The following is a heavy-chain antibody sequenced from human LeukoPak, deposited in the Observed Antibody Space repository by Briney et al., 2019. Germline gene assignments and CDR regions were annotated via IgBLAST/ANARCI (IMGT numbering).Heavy chain of an antibody. CDR1: GGSISSYY. CDR3: ARGLTADS. CDR2: IYDIGSN. V-gene: IGHV4-59*01. Sequence: SQTLSLTCTVSGGSISSYYWSWIRQPQGKGMGWIGYIYDIGSNNYNPSLKSRVTILVDTSKDQFSLQVSSVTAADTAVYYCARGLTADSWGQGTLVSVSS. D-gene: IGHD5-18*01. J-gene: IGHJ4*02.